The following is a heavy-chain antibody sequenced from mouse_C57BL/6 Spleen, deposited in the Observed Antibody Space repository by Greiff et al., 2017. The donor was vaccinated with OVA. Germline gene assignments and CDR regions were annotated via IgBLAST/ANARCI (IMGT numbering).Heavy chain of an antibody. V-gene: IGHV1-69*01. CDR1: GYTFTSYW. Sequence: VQLQQPGAELVMPGASVKLSCKASGYTFTSYWMHWVKQRPGQGLEWIGEIDPSDSYTNYNQKFKGKSTLTVDKSSSTAYMQLSSLTSEDSAVYYCARVPYVSGAMDYWGQGAMDYWGQGTSVTVSS. CDR2: IDPSDSYT. D-gene: IGHD1-1*02. J-gene: IGHJ4*01. CDR3: ARVPYVSGAMDYWGQGAMDY.